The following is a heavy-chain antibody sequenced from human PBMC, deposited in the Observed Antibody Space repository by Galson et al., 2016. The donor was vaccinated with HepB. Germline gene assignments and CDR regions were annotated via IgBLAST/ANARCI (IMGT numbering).Heavy chain of an antibody. J-gene: IGHJ6*02. D-gene: IGHD3-3*01. CDR1: RFTFTDYW. Sequence: SLRLSCAASRFTFTDYWMSWVRQAPGKGLGWVANIKQDGSEKYYVDSVKGRFTISRDNAKNSLYLQMNSLRAEDTAVYYCARERYDFWSGSCYYYGMDVWGQGTTVTVSS. CDR2: IKQDGSEK. CDR3: ARERYDFWSGSCYYYGMDV. V-gene: IGHV3-7*05.